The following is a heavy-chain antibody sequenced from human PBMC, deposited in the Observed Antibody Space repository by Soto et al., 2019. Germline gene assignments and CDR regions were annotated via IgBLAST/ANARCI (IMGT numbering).Heavy chain of an antibody. Sequence: QVQLQESGPGLLKPSQTLSLTCTVSGGSISSAGYYWSWIRQHPGKGLEWIGYIYYSGSTYYNPSLKSRVTISVDTSKNQFSLKLRSVTAADTAVYYCARDLGLSGSRFDYWGQGTLVTVSS. J-gene: IGHJ4*02. D-gene: IGHD1-26*01. V-gene: IGHV4-31*03. CDR1: GGSISSAGYY. CDR2: IYYSGST. CDR3: ARDLGLSGSRFDY.